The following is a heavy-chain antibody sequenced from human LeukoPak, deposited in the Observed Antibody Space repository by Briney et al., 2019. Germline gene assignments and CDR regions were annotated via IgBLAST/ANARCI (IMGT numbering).Heavy chain of an antibody. J-gene: IGHJ5*02. D-gene: IGHD2-15*01. Sequence: SETLSLTCTVSGGSISSSSYYWGWIRRPPGKGLEWIGRIYYSGSTYYNPSLKSRVTISVDTSKNQFSLKLSSVTAADTAVYYCARHRPTPDIVVVVAATNWFDPWGQGSLVTVSS. CDR2: IYYSGST. CDR3: ARHRPTPDIVVVVAATNWFDP. CDR1: GGSISSSSYY. V-gene: IGHV4-39*01.